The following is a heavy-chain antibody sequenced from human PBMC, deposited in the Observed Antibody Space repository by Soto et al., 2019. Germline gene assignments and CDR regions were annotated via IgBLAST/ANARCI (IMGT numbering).Heavy chain of an antibody. CDR2: INPSDAYT. V-gene: IGHV1-46*01. J-gene: IGHJ4*02. Sequence: ASVKVSCKASGYTFISYYIHWVRQAPGQGLEWMGLINPSDAYTDYAQKFQGRVTLTRDTSTSIVYMELSSLRSEDTAIYYCARDNVDTPMTNLDYWGQGTLVTVS. D-gene: IGHD5-18*01. CDR1: GYTFISYY. CDR3: ARDNVDTPMTNLDY.